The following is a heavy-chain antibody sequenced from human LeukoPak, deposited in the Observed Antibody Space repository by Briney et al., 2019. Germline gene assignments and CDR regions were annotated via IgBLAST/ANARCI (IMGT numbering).Heavy chain of an antibody. CDR3: ARVSLSGQWLVRNYYYYYYMDV. CDR1: GYTFTSYA. D-gene: IGHD6-19*01. V-gene: IGHV7-4-1*02. Sequence: ASVKVSCKASGYTFTSYAMNWVRQAPGQGLEWMEWINTNTGNPTYAQGFTGRFVFSLDTSVSTAYLQISSLKAEDTAVYYCARVSLSGQWLVRNYYYYYYMDVWGKGTTVTVSS. CDR2: INTNTGNP. J-gene: IGHJ6*03.